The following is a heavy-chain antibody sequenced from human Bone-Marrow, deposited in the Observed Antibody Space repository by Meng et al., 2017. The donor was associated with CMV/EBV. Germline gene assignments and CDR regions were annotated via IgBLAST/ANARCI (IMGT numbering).Heavy chain of an antibody. CDR3: ASWYSTAWVFDY. D-gene: IGHD6-13*01. J-gene: IGHJ4*02. CDR1: GYIFTAYG. V-gene: IGHV1-18*01. Sequence: ASVKVSCKASGYIFTAYGISWVRQAPGQGLEWMGWISAYNGNTNYAQKLQGRVTMTTDTSTSTAYMELRSLRSDDTAVYYCASWYSTAWVFDYWGQGTLVTISS. CDR2: ISAYNGNT.